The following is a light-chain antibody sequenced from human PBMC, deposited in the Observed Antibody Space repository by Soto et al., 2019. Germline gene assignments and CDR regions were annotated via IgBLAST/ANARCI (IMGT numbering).Light chain of an antibody. CDR3: VQTIHWPYT. V-gene: IGKV3-15*01. J-gene: IGKJ2*01. Sequence: EIVMTQSPATLSVSPGERATLSCRASRSVKSNLAWYQQKPGQAPRLLIYGASTRATGVPARFSGSGSGTEFTLTISRVEADDVGMYYCVQTIHWPYTFGQGTKLEIK. CDR2: GAS. CDR1: RSVKSN.